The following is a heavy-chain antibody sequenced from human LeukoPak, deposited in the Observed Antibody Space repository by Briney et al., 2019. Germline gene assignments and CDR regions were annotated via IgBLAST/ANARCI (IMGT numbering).Heavy chain of an antibody. CDR3: ARDHSSSWYRHNNWFDP. CDR2: IYSGGST. CDR1: GFTVSSNY. Sequence: GGSLRLSCAASGFTVSSNYMSWVRQAPGKGLEWVSVIYSGGSTYYADSVKGRFTISRDNSKNTLYLQMNSLRAEDTAVYYCARDHSSSWYRHNNWFDPWGQGTLVTVSS. D-gene: IGHD6-13*01. J-gene: IGHJ5*02. V-gene: IGHV3-53*05.